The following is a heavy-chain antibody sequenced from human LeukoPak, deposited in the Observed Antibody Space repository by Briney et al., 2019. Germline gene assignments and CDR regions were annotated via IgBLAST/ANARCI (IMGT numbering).Heavy chain of an antibody. J-gene: IGHJ3*01. D-gene: IGHD5-24*01. CDR2: IYNNGDT. Sequence: SETLSHTCTVSGGPITSSAYYWVWVRQSPGRGLEWLGSIYNNGDTYYNPSFESRVTIAIETSKNQFSLKMTSVTAADAAAYYCTSRGFRLPLDAFDVWGQGTRVAVS. V-gene: IGHV4-39*01. CDR1: GGPITSSAYY. CDR3: TSRGFRLPLDAFDV.